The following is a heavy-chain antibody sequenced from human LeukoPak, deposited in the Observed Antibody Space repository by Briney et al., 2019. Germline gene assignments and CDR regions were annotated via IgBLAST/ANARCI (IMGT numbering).Heavy chain of an antibody. J-gene: IGHJ4*02. Sequence: SETLSLTCAVYGGSFSGYYWSWIRQPPGKGLEWIGEINHSGSTNYNPSLKSRVTISVDTSKNQFSLKLSSVTAADTAVYYCARHFGVVIMFDYWGQGTLVTVS. CDR3: ARHFGVVIMFDY. D-gene: IGHD3-3*01. V-gene: IGHV4-34*01. CDR2: INHSGST. CDR1: GGSFSGYY.